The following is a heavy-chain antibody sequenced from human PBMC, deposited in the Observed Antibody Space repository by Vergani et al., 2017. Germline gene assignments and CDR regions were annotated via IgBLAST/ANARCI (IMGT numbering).Heavy chain of an antibody. Sequence: EVQLVESGGGLMKPGGSLRLSCAASGFTVSRNYMSWVRQAPGKGLEWISVTYSGGSTDYADSVKGRFTILRDNSKNTLYLQMNSLRAEDTAVYYCARDSALLRFKGAFDVWGQGTMVTVSS. CDR2: TYSGGST. CDR1: GFTVSRNY. D-gene: IGHD2-2*01. J-gene: IGHJ3*01. CDR3: ARDSALLRFKGAFDV. V-gene: IGHV3-53*01.